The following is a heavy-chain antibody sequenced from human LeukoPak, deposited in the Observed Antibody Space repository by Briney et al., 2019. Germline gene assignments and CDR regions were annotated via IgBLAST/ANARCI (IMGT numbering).Heavy chain of an antibody. CDR2: ISYDGSNK. CDR3: AKDRRGTMVQGVIKYFDY. D-gene: IGHD3-10*01. V-gene: IGHV3-30*18. CDR1: GFTFSSYG. Sequence: PGGSLRLSCAASGFTFSSYGMHWVRQAPGKGLEWVAVISYDGSNKYYADSVKGRFTISRDNSKNTLYLQMNSLRAEDTAVYYCAKDRRGTMVQGVIKYFDYWGQGTLVTVSS. J-gene: IGHJ4*02.